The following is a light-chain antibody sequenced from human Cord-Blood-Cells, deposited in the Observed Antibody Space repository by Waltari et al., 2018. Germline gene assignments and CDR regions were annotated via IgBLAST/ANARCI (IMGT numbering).Light chain of an antibody. CDR2: SNN. Sequence: QSVLTQPPSASGTPGQRVTIPCSGSSSNIGSNPVNWYQQLPGTAPQLLIYSNNQRPSGVPDRFSGSKSGTSASLAISGLQSEDEADYYCAAWDDSLNGRVFGGGTKL. CDR1: SSNIGSNP. CDR3: AAWDDSLNGRV. V-gene: IGLV1-44*01. J-gene: IGLJ3*02.